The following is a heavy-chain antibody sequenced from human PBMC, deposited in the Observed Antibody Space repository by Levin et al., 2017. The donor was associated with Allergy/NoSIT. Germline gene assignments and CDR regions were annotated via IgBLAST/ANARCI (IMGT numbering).Heavy chain of an antibody. CDR3: ATPKSAVAARSGAFDI. D-gene: IGHD6-6*01. V-gene: IGHV1-2*06. CDR1: GYTFTGYY. J-gene: IGHJ3*02. CDR2: INPNSGGT. Sequence: GESLKISCKASGYTFTGYYMHWVRQAPGQGLEWMGRINPNSGGTNYAQKFQGRVTMTRDTSISTAYMELSRLRSDDTAVYYCATPKSAVAARSGAFDIWGQGTMVTVSS.